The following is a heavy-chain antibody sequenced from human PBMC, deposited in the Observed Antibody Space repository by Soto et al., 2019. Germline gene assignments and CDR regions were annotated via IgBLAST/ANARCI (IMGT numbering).Heavy chain of an antibody. CDR1: GFTFSSYA. V-gene: IGHV3-23*01. Sequence: EVQLLESGGGLVQPGGSLRLSCAASGFTFSSYAMSWVRQAPGKGLEWVSAISGSGGSSYYADSVKGRFTISRDNSKNTLYLQMNSLRAEDTAVYYCAKDGLGFGELPYSDYWGQGTLVTVSS. D-gene: IGHD3-10*01. J-gene: IGHJ4*02. CDR3: AKDGLGFGELPYSDY. CDR2: ISGSGGSS.